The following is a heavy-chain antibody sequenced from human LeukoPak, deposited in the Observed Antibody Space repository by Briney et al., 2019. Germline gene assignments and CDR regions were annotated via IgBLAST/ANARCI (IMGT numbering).Heavy chain of an antibody. D-gene: IGHD3-3*01. J-gene: IGHJ3*02. Sequence: SETLSLTCAVYGGSFSGYYWSWIRQPPGKGLEWIGEINHSGSTNYNPSLKSRVTISVDTSRNQFSLKLSSVTAADTAVYYCARGPDYYDFWSGYPRLSAFDIWGQGTMVTVSS. V-gene: IGHV4-34*01. CDR3: ARGPDYYDFWSGYPRLSAFDI. CDR2: INHSGST. CDR1: GGSFSGYY.